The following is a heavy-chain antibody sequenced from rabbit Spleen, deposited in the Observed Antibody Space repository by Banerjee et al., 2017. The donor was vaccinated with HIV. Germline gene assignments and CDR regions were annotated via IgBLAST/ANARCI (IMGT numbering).Heavy chain of an antibody. CDR1: GFDFTSNV. V-gene: IGHV1S45*01. J-gene: IGHJ4*01. CDR2: INAGGTI. Sequence: QQQLEESGGDLVQPGASLTLTCKASGFDFTSNVMCWVRQAPGKGLEYIGAINAGGTIWYASWAKGRFTISKTSSTTVTLQMTSLTAADTATYFCAKDLIIRPDLWGPGTLVTVS. CDR3: AKDLIIRPDL.